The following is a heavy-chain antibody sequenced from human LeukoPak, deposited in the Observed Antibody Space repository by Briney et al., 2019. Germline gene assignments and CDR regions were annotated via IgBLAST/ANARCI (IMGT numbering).Heavy chain of an antibody. D-gene: IGHD2-2*02. CDR1: GFTFSSYS. CDR3: ASFCSSTSCYSSLYSTGYYYYGMDV. CDR2: ISSSSSTI. V-gene: IGHV3-48*01. J-gene: IGHJ6*02. Sequence: PGGSLRLSCAASGFTFSSYSMNWVRQAPGKGLEWVSYISSSSSTIYYADSVKGRFTISRDNAKNSLYLQMSSLRAEDTAVYYCASFCSSTSCYSSLYSTGYYYYGMDVWGQGTTVTVSS.